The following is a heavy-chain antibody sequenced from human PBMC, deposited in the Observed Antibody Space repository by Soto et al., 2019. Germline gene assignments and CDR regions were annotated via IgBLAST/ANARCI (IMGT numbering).Heavy chain of an antibody. D-gene: IGHD3-3*01. Sequence: ASVKVSCKASGYCFDAYYMHWVRQAPGQGLEWMGWINPHSGDAKYAQKFQGRVTMTRDKATTTAHMELSRLTSDDTAVYYCARGRFLEWGLSGWFEVRGQGTLVTVSS. V-gene: IGHV1-2*02. J-gene: IGHJ5*02. CDR2: INPHSGDA. CDR1: GYCFDAYY. CDR3: ARGRFLEWGLSGWFEV.